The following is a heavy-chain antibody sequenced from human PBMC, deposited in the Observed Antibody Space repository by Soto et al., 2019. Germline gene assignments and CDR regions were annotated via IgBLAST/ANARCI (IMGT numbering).Heavy chain of an antibody. CDR2: IYWNDDK. V-gene: IGHV2-5*01. CDR1: GFSLSTSGVG. D-gene: IGHD3-22*01. J-gene: IGHJ3*02. Sequence: QITLKESGPTLVKPTQPLTLTCTFSGFSLSTSGVGVGWIRQPPGKALEWLALIYWNDDKRYSPSLKSRLTITKDTSKNQVVLTMTNMDPVDTATYYCALSRHSSDAFDIWGQGTMVTVSS. CDR3: ALSRHSSDAFDI.